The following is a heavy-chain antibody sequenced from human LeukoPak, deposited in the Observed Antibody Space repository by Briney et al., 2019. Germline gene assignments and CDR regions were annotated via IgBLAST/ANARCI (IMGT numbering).Heavy chain of an antibody. CDR1: GFIFSTHA. D-gene: IGHD6-25*01. V-gene: IGHV3-23*01. J-gene: IGHJ5*02. Sequence: GGSLRLSCAASGFIFSTHAMSWVRQAPGKGLEWVSGVGGSGDRTYYADSVRGRFIISRDNSKNTVYLQMNSLRAGDTAVYYCAKSPYTSGERYFDPWGQGTLVTVSS. CDR3: AKSPYTSGERYFDP. CDR2: VGGSGDRT.